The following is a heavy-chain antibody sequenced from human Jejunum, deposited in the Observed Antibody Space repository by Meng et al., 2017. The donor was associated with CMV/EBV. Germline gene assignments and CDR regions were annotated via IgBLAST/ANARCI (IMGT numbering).Heavy chain of an antibody. J-gene: IGHJ4*02. Sequence: VSGGSRTGSYWSWIRQPPGKGPEWIGYIYYTGSTDYNPSLKSRVTISVDTSKNQFSLKLNSVTAADTAVYYCVRDRGGLGKYFDFWGQGSLVTVSS. CDR3: VRDRGGLGKYFDF. CDR2: IYYTGST. CDR1: GGSRTGSY. D-gene: IGHD3-10*01. V-gene: IGHV4-59*01.